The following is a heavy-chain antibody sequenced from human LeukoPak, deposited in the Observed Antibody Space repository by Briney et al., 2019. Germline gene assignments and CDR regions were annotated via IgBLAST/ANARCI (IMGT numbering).Heavy chain of an antibody. CDR2: ISAYNGNT. D-gene: IGHD3-22*01. CDR3: ARLGSYYDSSGTVDY. J-gene: IGHJ4*02. V-gene: IGHV1-18*01. Sequence: ASVKVSCKASGYTFTSYGIRWVRQAPGQGLEWMGWISAYNGNTSYAQKFQGRVTMTRDTSTSTVYMELSSLRSEDTAVYYCARLGSYYDSSGTVDYWGQGTLVTVSS. CDR1: GYTFTSYG.